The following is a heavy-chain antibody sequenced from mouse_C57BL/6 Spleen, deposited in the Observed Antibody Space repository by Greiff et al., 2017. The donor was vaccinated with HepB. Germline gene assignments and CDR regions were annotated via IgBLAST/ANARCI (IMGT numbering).Heavy chain of an antibody. J-gene: IGHJ2*01. Sequence: QVQLQQSGPELVKPGASVKISCKASGYAFSSSWMTWVKQRPGKGLEWIGRIYPGDGDTNYNGKFKGKATLTADKSSSTAYMQLSSLTSEDSAVYCCAREEYYGSSYFDYWGQGTTLTVSS. CDR3: AREEYYGSSYFDY. D-gene: IGHD1-1*01. V-gene: IGHV1-82*01. CDR2: IYPGDGDT. CDR1: GYAFSSSW.